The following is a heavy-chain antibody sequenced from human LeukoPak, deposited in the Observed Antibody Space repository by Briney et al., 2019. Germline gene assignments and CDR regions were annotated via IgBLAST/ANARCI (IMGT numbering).Heavy chain of an antibody. CDR1: GGSISSGGFY. CDR2: IYYGGST. J-gene: IGHJ4*02. V-gene: IGHV4-31*03. CDR3: ASSGYDWAFDY. D-gene: IGHD5-12*01. Sequence: SETLSLTCTVSGGSISSGGFYWTWIRQHPGKGLEWIGSIYYGGSTYYNPSLKSRLTISVDTSKNQFSLKLSSVTAADTAVYYCASSGYDWAFDYWGQGTLVTVSS.